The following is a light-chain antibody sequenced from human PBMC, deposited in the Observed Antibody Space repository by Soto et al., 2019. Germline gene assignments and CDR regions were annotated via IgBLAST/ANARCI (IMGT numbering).Light chain of an antibody. Sequence: EIVLTQSPDTLSVSPGERATLSCRASQRISSKLAWYQQKHGQAPRLLIYGASTRAAGVPARFSGSGSGTEFTLNISSLQSEDFAFYYCQQYHNWPPITFGQGTRLEIK. CDR1: QRISSK. J-gene: IGKJ5*01. CDR3: QQYHNWPPIT. V-gene: IGKV3-15*01. CDR2: GAS.